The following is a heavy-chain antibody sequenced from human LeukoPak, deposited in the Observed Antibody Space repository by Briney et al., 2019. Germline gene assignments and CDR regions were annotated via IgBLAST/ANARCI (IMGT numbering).Heavy chain of an antibody. CDR3: ARVAGPYYYDSSDYFDY. V-gene: IGHV3-30*04. CDR2: ISYDGSNK. D-gene: IGHD3-22*01. CDR1: GFTFSSYA. J-gene: IGHJ4*02. Sequence: PEGSLRLSCAASGFTFSSYAMHWVRQAPGKGLEWVAVISYDGSNKYYADSVKGRFTISRDNAKNSLYLQMNSLRAEDTAVYYCARVAGPYYYDSSDYFDYWGQGTLVTVSS.